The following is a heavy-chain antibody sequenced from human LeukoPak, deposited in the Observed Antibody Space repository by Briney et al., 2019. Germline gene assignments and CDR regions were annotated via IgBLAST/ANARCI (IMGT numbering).Heavy chain of an antibody. J-gene: IGHJ4*02. CDR3: ARDSRADYDILTGYPDDY. CDR2: IWHDGSKK. D-gene: IGHD3-9*01. Sequence: GGSLRLSCAASGFTFSGHAMHWVRQAPGKGLEWVALIWHDGSKKFYADSVKGRFTISRDNSKNTLYLQMNSLRAEDTAIYYCARDSRADYDILTGYPDDYWGQGALVTVSS. CDR1: GFTFSGHA. V-gene: IGHV3-33*01.